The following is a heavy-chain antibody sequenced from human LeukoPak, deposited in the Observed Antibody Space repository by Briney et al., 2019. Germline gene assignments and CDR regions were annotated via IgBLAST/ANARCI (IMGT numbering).Heavy chain of an antibody. Sequence: PGGSLRLSCAASGFTFSSYGMHWVRQAPGKGLEWVAVIWYDGSNKYYADSVKGRFTISRDNSKNTLYLQMNSLRAEDTAVYYCAKGFISSGWYEIDYWGQGTLVTVSS. CDR2: IWYDGSNK. J-gene: IGHJ4*02. CDR3: AKGFISSGWYEIDY. D-gene: IGHD6-19*01. CDR1: GFTFSSYG. V-gene: IGHV3-33*06.